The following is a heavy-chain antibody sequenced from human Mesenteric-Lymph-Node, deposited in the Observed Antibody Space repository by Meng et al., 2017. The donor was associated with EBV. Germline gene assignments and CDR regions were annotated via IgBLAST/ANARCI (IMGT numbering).Heavy chain of an antibody. CDR3: ARGQQGASYAFDY. V-gene: IGHV1-3*01. CDR1: GYTFTSYA. D-gene: IGHD1-26*01. J-gene: IGHJ4*02. Sequence: QGQLVAAGGEVKKPGASVKVSCKASGYTFTSYAMHWVRQAPGQRPEWMGWINAGNGNTKYSQKFQGRVTITRDTSASTAYMELSSLRSEDTAVYYCARGQQGASYAFDYWGQGTLVTVSS. CDR2: INAGNGNT.